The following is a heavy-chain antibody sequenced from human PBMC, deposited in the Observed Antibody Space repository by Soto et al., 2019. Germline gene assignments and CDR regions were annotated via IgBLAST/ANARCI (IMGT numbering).Heavy chain of an antibody. CDR3: ARDRYYYGSGSYYISWFDP. Sequence: QVQLVQSGAEVKKPGASVKVSCKASGYTFTTYGVSWVRQAPGQGLEWMGWISAYNGNTNYAQKLQGRVTMTTDPSRSTAYMELRSLRSDDTAVYYCARDRYYYGSGSYYISWFDPWGQGTLVTVSS. CDR1: GYTFTTYG. J-gene: IGHJ5*02. D-gene: IGHD3-10*01. V-gene: IGHV1-18*04. CDR2: ISAYNGNT.